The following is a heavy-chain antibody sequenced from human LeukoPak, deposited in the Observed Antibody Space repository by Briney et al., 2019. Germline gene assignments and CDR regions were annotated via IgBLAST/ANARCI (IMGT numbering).Heavy chain of an antibody. CDR2: IYYSGST. J-gene: IGHJ4*02. D-gene: IGHD3-16*01. CDR3: ASPSITFGTFDY. V-gene: IGHV4-39*01. CDR1: GGSISSSSYY. Sequence: SETLSLTCTVSGGSISSSSYYWGWIRQPPGTGLEWIGSIYYSGSTYYNPSLKSRVTISVDTSKNQFSLKLSSVTAADTAVYYCASPSITFGTFDYWGQGTLVTVSS.